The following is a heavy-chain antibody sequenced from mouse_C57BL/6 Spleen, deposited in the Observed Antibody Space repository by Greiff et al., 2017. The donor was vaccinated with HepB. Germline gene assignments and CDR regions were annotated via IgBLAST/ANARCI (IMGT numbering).Heavy chain of an antibody. V-gene: IGHV1-82*01. D-gene: IGHD1-1*01. CDR1: GYAFSSSW. Sequence: VKLQESGPELVKPGASVKISCKASGYAFSSSWMNWVKQRPGKGLEWIGRIYPGDGDTNYNGKFKGKATLTADKSSSTAYMQLSSLTSEDSAVYCCARLGGYYGSSYDYAMDYWGQGTSVTVSS. J-gene: IGHJ4*01. CDR3: ARLGGYYGSSYDYAMDY. CDR2: IYPGDGDT.